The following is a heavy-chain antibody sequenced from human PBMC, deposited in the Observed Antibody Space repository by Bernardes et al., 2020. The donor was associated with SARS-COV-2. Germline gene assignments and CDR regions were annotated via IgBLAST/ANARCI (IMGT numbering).Heavy chain of an antibody. Sequence: GGSLRLSCAASGFTFNDYAMSWVRQAPGKGLEWVSGVTGDGGSTYYTESVRGRSFISRDNSKSTLYLLLSGLRADDTAIYYCAKGLLPGGTYWDSWGRGTLVTVSS. V-gene: IGHV3-23*01. CDR2: VTGDGGST. CDR3: AKGLLPGGTYWDS. J-gene: IGHJ4*02. CDR1: GFTFNDYA. D-gene: IGHD3-10*01.